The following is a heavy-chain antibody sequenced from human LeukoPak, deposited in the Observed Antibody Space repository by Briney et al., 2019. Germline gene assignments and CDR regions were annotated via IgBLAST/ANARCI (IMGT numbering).Heavy chain of an antibody. Sequence: ASVKVSCKASGYTFTGYYMHWVRQAPGQGLEWMGWINPNSGGTNYAQKFQGRVTMTRDTSISTAYMELSRLRSDDTAVYYCARVASGYSEGYYYYYMDVWGKGTTVTASS. CDR1: GYTFTGYY. CDR3: ARVASGYSEGYYYYYMDV. CDR2: INPNSGGT. D-gene: IGHD5-12*01. J-gene: IGHJ6*03. V-gene: IGHV1-2*02.